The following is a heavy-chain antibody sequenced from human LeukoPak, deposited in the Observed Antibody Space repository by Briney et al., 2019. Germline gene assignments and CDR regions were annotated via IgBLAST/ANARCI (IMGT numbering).Heavy chain of an antibody. CDR2: MNPNSGNT. D-gene: IGHD2-15*01. V-gene: IGHV1-8*01. J-gene: IGHJ5*02. CDR3: ARELGRYCSGGSCYGSWFDP. CDR1: GYTFTSYD. Sequence: ASVKVSCKASGYTFTSYDINWVRQATGQGLEWMGWMNPNSGNTGYAQKFQGRVTITTDESTTTAYMELSSLRSEDTAVYYCARELGRYCSGGSCYGSWFDPWGQGTLVTVSS.